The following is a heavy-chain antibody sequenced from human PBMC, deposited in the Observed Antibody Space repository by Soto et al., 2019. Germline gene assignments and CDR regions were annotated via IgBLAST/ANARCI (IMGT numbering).Heavy chain of an antibody. CDR3: ARGRDYYGSGSSYFDY. CDR1: GYTFGSYD. Sequence: QVQLVQSGAEVKKPGASVKVSCKASGYTFGSYDINWVRQATGQGLEWMGWMNPNSGNSGYAQQFQGRVSMTRNTSINTAYMELSSLTSEDTAVYYCARGRDYYGSGSSYFDYWGQGALVTVSS. D-gene: IGHD3-10*01. V-gene: IGHV1-8*01. CDR2: MNPNSGNS. J-gene: IGHJ4*02.